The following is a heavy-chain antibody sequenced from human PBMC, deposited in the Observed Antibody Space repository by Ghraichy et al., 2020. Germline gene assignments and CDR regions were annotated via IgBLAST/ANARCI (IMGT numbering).Heavy chain of an antibody. V-gene: IGHV1-69*04. Sequence: SVKVSCKASGGTFSSYAISWVRQAPGQGLEWMGRIIPILGIANYAQKFQGRVTITADKSTSTAYMELSSLRSEDTAVYYCASPEGYDSSGYYDFDYWGQGTLVTVSS. D-gene: IGHD3-22*01. CDR1: GGTFSSYA. J-gene: IGHJ4*02. CDR3: ASPEGYDSSGYYDFDY. CDR2: IIPILGIA.